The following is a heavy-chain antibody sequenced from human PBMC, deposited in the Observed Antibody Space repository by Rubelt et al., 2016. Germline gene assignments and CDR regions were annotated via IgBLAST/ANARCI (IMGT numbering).Heavy chain of an antibody. V-gene: IGHV1-2*02. J-gene: IGHJ4*02. Sequence: QVQLVQSGAEVKKPGASVKVSCKASGYTFTGCYMHWVRQAPGQGLEWMGWINPHSGGTNYAQKFHGRVTMTRDTSISTAYMELSRLRSDDTAVYYCARFAIGGHSSGYLFDYWGQGTLVTVSS. CDR1: GYTFTGCY. D-gene: IGHD3-22*01. CDR3: ARFAIGGHSSGYLFDY. CDR2: INPHSGGT.